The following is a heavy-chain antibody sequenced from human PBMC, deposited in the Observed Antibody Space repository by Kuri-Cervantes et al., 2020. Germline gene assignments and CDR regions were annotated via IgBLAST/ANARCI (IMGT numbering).Heavy chain of an antibody. CDR1: GYSISSGYY. CDR2: NYHGGNS. D-gene: IGHD3-16*01. J-gene: IGHJ4*02. Sequence: ESLKISCGVSGYSISSGYYWGWIRQPPGKGLEWIGHNYHGGNSYYNPSLKSRVTISLDTSQNQFSLMLNSVTAADMAVYYCARVTDVVMAADYWGQGTLVTVSS. V-gene: IGHV4-38-2*01. CDR3: ARVTDVVMAADY.